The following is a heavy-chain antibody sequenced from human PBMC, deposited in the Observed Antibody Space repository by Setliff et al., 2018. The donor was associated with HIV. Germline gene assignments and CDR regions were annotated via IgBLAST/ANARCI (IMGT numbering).Heavy chain of an antibody. Sequence: SETLSLTCAAYGGSFSAFYWSWIRQVPGKGLEWIGEINHSGSANYNPSLKSRVTMSGDPSRNQVSLKVRSVTAADTAVYYCARFAVSNSWFLWGQGTLVTVSS. J-gene: IGHJ4*02. CDR1: GGSFSAFY. CDR3: ARFAVSNSWFL. D-gene: IGHD6-13*01. V-gene: IGHV4-34*01. CDR2: INHSGSA.